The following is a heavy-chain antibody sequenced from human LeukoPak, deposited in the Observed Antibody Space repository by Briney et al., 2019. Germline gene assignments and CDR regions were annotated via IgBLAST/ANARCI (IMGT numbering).Heavy chain of an antibody. CDR2: IYWHDAK. CDR3: AHLRATDWYFFDY. V-gene: IGHV2-5*01. D-gene: IGHD3-9*01. Sequence: SGPTLVNPTQTLTLTCTFSGFSLSSPGVGVGWIRQPPGRALEWLAHIYWHDAKYYSPSLRSRLTITKDTSRNQVVLTMTNMDPVDTGTYFCAHLRATDWYFFDYWGQGTLVTVSS. CDR1: GFSLSSPGVG. J-gene: IGHJ4*02.